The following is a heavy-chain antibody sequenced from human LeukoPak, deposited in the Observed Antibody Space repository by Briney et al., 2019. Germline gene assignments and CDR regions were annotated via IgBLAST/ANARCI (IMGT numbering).Heavy chain of an antibody. D-gene: IGHD6-19*01. CDR3: ARVGYVSAWYPFDY. CDR2: INHSGST. Sequence: SETLSLTCAVYGGSFSGYYWSWIRQPPGKGLEWIGEINHSGSTNYNPSLKSRVTISIDTSKNQFSLKLSSVTAADTAVYYCARVGYVSAWYPFDYWGQGTPVIVSS. CDR1: GGSFSGYY. J-gene: IGHJ4*02. V-gene: IGHV4-34*01.